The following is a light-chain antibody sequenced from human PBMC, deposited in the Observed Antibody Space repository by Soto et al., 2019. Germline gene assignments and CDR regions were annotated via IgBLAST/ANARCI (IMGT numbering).Light chain of an antibody. CDR1: QSITYY. Sequence: DIQMTQSPSSLSASVGDSVTITCRASQSITYYLNWYQQTPGKAPKFLIYAASTLQSGVPSRFSGSGSGTDFTLSISGLQPEDFVTYYCQQSYGTPYTFGQGTKLEIK. CDR2: AAS. CDR3: QQSYGTPYT. V-gene: IGKV1-39*01. J-gene: IGKJ2*01.